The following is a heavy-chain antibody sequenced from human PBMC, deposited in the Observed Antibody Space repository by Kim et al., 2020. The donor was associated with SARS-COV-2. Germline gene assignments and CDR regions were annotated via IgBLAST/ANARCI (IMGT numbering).Heavy chain of an antibody. V-gene: IGHV3-74*03. Sequence: GGSLRLSCATSGFTFTTYWMHWIRQAPGKGLMWVSRINNDGSSTVYADSVKGRFTISRDNAKNTLYLQMNSLRAEDTAVYYCARDLSSWGQGPLVTVSS. CDR3: ARDLSS. CDR2: INNDGSST. D-gene: IGHD2-2*01. CDR1: GFTFTTYW. J-gene: IGHJ4*02.